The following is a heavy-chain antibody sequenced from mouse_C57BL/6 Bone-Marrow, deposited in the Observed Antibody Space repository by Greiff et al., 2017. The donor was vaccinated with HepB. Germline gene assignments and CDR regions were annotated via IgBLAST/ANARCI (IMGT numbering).Heavy chain of an antibody. J-gene: IGHJ2*01. V-gene: IGHV1-54*01. CDR2: INPGSGGT. Sequence: QVQLQQSGPELVKPGASVKLSCKASGYAFTNYLIEWVKQRPGQGLEWIGVINPGSGGTNYNEKFKGKATLTADKSSSTAYMQLSSLTSEDSAVYFCARRGLPYYFDYWGQGTTLTVSS. CDR3: ARRGLPYYFDY. D-gene: IGHD3-3*01. CDR1: GYAFTNYL.